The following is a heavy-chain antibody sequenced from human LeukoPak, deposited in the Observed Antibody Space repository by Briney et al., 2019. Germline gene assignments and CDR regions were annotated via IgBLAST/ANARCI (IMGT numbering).Heavy chain of an antibody. V-gene: IGHV3-21*04. CDR1: NFIFGNYT. D-gene: IGHD6-6*01. CDR3: VRERSVKARQEGGHRYYYYMDV. J-gene: IGHJ6*03. Sequence: GGSLRLSCAPSNFIFGNYTMNWVRQAPGKGLEWVSSISGGSRSIYYADSVKGRFTTSRDNAKDSLSLQMNSLRAEDTGVYYCVRERSVKARQEGGHRYYYYMDVWGNGTTVTVSS. CDR2: ISGGSRSI.